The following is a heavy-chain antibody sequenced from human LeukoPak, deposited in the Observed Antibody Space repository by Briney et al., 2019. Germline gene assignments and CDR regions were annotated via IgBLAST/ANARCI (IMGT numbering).Heavy chain of an antibody. V-gene: IGHV1-69*13. CDR2: IIPMFGIA. D-gene: IGHD6-19*01. CDR3: ARDRPYTGGWRGFDY. Sequence: GASVKVSCKASGGTFSRYAISWVRQAPGQGLEWMGGIIPMFGIANYAQKFQGRVTITADESTSTAYMELSSLRSEDTAVYYCARDRPYTGGWRGFDYWGQGTLVIVSS. J-gene: IGHJ4*02. CDR1: GGTFSRYA.